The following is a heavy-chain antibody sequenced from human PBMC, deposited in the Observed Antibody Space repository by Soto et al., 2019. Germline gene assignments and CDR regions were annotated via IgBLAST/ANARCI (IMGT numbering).Heavy chain of an antibody. J-gene: IGHJ4*02. CDR3: ARRGAYCSGGTCYHFDY. CDR2: ISTYNGNT. D-gene: IGHD2-15*01. Sequence: ASVKVSCKASGYTFTTYGITWVRQAPGQGLEWMGWISTYNGNTNYEQKLQGRVTMTTDTLTSTAYMELRSMRSDDTAVYYCARRGAYCSGGTCYHFDYWGQGTLVTVSS. V-gene: IGHV1-18*04. CDR1: GYTFTTYG.